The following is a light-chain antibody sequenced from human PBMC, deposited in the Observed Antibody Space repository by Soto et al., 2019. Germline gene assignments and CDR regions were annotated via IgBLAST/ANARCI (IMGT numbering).Light chain of an antibody. CDR3: QQYNQWSPIT. J-gene: IGKJ5*01. CDR1: QSVGSN. CDR2: AAS. Sequence: EIVMTQSPVTLSALPGHNAPPPCSASQSVGSNIAWYQQRPGQAPRLLIYAASTRAAGVPIRFSGSGSGTEFTLTITSLQSDDFAVYYCQQYNQWSPITFGQGTRLEIK. V-gene: IGKV3-15*01.